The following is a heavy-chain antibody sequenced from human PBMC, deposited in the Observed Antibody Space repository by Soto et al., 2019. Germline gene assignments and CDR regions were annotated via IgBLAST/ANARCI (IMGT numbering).Heavy chain of an antibody. CDR3: ARHATDNTAYYSSSMDV. CDR2: IYSSGRS. Sequence: SETLSLTCNVSGDSITTSGYYWDWIRQPTGKGLEWIGSIYSSGRSYYNPSLSSRVTISLDTAKNQIYLKVNSVAAADTAAHYCARHATDNTAYYSSSMDVWGQGTTVTVSS. CDR1: GDSITTSGYY. D-gene: IGHD2-21*02. V-gene: IGHV4-39*01. J-gene: IGHJ6*02.